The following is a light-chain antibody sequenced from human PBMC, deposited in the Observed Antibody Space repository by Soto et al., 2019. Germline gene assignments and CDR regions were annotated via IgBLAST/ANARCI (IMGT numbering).Light chain of an antibody. J-gene: IGLJ3*02. CDR2: EVS. V-gene: IGLV2-8*01. Sequence: QSALTQPPSASGSPGQSVTISCTGTSSDVGGYIYVSWYKQHPGKAPKLIIYEVSKRPSGVPDRFSGSKSGNTASLTVSGPQAEDEADYYCSSNAGSNKSWVFGGGTQLTVL. CDR3: SSNAGSNKSWV. CDR1: SSDVGGYIY.